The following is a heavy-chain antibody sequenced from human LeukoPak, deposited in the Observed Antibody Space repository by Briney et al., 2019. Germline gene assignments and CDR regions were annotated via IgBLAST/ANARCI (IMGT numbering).Heavy chain of an antibody. CDR2: IKQDGSEK. CDR3: ARVIAFNWFDP. Sequence: GSLRLSCTASGFTFSRYWMTWVRQAPGRGLEWVANIKQDGSEKYYVDSVKGRFTISRDNAKNSLYLQMNSLRAEDTAVYYCARVIAFNWFDPWGQGALVIVSS. D-gene: IGHD6-13*01. V-gene: IGHV3-7*04. J-gene: IGHJ5*02. CDR1: GFTFSRYW.